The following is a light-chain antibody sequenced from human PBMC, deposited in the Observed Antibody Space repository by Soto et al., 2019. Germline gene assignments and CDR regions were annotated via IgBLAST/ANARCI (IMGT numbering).Light chain of an antibody. CDR1: QSVSSY. CDR3: QQRSN. J-gene: IGKJ3*01. CDR2: DAS. V-gene: IGKV3-11*01. Sequence: EIVLTQSPATLSLSPGERATLSCRASQSVSSYLAWYQQKPGQAPRLLIYDASNRATGIPARFSGSGSGTDFTLTTSSLEPEDFAVYYCQQRSNFGPGTKVDIK.